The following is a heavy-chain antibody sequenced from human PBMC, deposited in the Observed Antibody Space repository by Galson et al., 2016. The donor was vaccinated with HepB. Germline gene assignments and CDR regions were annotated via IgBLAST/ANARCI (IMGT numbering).Heavy chain of an antibody. CDR1: GYNFIGYS. CDR3: ARPRRLRDDPLDI. J-gene: IGHJ3*02. V-gene: IGHV1-3*01. CDR2: INAANGNT. D-gene: IGHD2-15*01. Sequence: SVKVSCKASGYNFIGYSMHWVRQAPGQSLEWLGWINAANGNTKYAQTPQGRITFTRDPSADPLYLDLRNLRSADTAVYFCARPRRLRDDPLDIWGQGTMVTVS.